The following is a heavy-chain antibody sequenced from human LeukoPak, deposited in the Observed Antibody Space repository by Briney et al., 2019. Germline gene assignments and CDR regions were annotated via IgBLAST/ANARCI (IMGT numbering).Heavy chain of an antibody. V-gene: IGHV3-15*01. CDR2: IKSKIDGGTT. CDR1: GFSFSSLW. D-gene: IGHD3-16*01. J-gene: IGHJ5*02. Sequence: PGGSLRLSCAASGFSFSSLWMSWVRQAPGKGLEWVGRIKSKIDGGTTDYAAPVKGRFTISRDDSKNTLYLQMNSLKTEDTAVYYCTTSMMTFGGVIAHWGQGTLVTVSS. CDR3: TTSMMTFGGVIAH.